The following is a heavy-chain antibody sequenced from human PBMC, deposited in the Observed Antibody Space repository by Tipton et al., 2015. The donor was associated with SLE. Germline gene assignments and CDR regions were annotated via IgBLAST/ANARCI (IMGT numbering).Heavy chain of an antibody. CDR1: GGSLRSYY. Sequence: TLSLTCTFSGGSLRSYYCSWIRQPAGKGLEWIGSIYYSGSTYYNPSLKSRVTISVDTSKNQFSLKLNSVTAADTAVYYCVRWTDIVVLPAGMAFDYWGQGTLVTVSS. J-gene: IGHJ4*02. CDR2: IYYSGST. CDR3: VRWTDIVVLPAGMAFDY. V-gene: IGHV4-4*07. D-gene: IGHD2-2*01.